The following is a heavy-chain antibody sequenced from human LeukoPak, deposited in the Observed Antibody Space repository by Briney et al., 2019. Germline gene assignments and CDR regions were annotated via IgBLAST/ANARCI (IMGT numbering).Heavy chain of an antibody. CDR1: GGSISSYS. V-gene: IGHV4-4*07. CDR2: IYPRESP. D-gene: IGHD5-12*01. J-gene: IGHJ4*02. CDR3: AREWHPVFDY. Sequence: SETLSLTCTVSGGSISSYSWSWMRQPAGKGLEWIGRIYPRESPNYNPSLKSRVIMSVDKSKNQFSLKLRSVTAADTAVSYCAREWHPVFDYWGQGNLVTVSS.